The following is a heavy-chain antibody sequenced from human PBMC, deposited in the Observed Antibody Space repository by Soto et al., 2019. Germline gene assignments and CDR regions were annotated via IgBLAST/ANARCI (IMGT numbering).Heavy chain of an antibody. V-gene: IGHV4-30-4*01. D-gene: IGHD3-22*01. CDR1: GGSISSGDYY. J-gene: IGHJ4*02. CDR3: AREQYYDSSGYPM. Sequence: SETLSLTCTVSGGSISSGDYYWSWIRQPPGKGLEWIGYIYYSGSTYYNPSLKSRVTISVDTSKNQFSLKLSSVTAADTAVYYCAREQYYDSSGYPMWGQGTLVTVS. CDR2: IYYSGST.